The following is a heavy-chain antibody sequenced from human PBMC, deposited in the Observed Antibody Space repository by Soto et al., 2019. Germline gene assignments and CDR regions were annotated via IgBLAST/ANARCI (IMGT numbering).Heavy chain of an antibody. J-gene: IGHJ4*02. CDR2: ISLYSGNT. CDR3: AIYHLELFRFDY. Sequence: ASVKVSCKAYDFSFTSHGISWVRQAPGQGLEWMGWISLYSGNTNYAQQFQGRVTMTTDTSTSTAYMELRSLRSDDTAMYFCAIYHLELFRFDYWGQGTLVTVSS. V-gene: IGHV1-18*04. CDR1: DFSFTSHG. D-gene: IGHD2-2*01.